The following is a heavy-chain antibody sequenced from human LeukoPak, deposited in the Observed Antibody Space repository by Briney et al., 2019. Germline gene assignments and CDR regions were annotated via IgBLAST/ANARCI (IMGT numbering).Heavy chain of an antibody. J-gene: IGHJ6*02. CDR2: IKQDGSEK. D-gene: IGHD2-15*01. CDR1: GFTFSSYE. Sequence: PGGSLRLSCAASGFTFSSYEMNWVRQAPGKGLEWVANIKQDGSEKYYVDSVKGRFTISRDNAKNSLYLQMNSLRAEDTAVYYCAKQIRYCSGGSCPFYYYGMDVWGQGTTVIVSS. V-gene: IGHV3-7*01. CDR3: AKQIRYCSGGSCPFYYYGMDV.